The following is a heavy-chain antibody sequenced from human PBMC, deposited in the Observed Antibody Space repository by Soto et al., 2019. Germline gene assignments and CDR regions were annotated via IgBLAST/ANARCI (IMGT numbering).Heavy chain of an antibody. J-gene: IGHJ4*02. D-gene: IGHD1-1*01. CDR1: GFTFSSYG. Sequence: GSLRLSCAASGFTFSSYGLHWVRQAPGKGLEWVAHISYDGSNKYYADSVNGRFTISRDNSKNTLYLQMNSLRVEDSAIYYCASLDTGRIQSVGYWGQGIQVTVST. CDR2: ISYDGSNK. V-gene: IGHV3-30*03. CDR3: ASLDTGRIQSVGY.